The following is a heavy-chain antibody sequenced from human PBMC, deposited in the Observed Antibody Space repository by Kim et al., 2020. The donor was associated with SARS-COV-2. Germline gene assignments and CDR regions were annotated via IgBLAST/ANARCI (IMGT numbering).Heavy chain of an antibody. CDR3: ASLDYGGLKTNWFDP. CDR1: GGTFSSYA. CDR2: IIPILGIA. V-gene: IGHV1-69*04. D-gene: IGHD4-17*01. J-gene: IGHJ5*02. Sequence: SVKVSCKASGGTFSSYAISWVRQAPGQGLEWMGRIIPILGIANYAQKFQGRVTITADKSTSTAYMELSSLRSEDTAVYYCASLDYGGLKTNWFDPWGQGTLVTVSS.